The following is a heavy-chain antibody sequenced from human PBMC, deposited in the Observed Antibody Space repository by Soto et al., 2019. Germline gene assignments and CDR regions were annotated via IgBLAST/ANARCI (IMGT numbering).Heavy chain of an antibody. J-gene: IGHJ5*02. Sequence: SETLSLTCPVSGGYLICYDGSWLRQPPGKGLEWIGYIYYSGTTNYNPSFKSRVSISVDTSKDQLSLKLNSVTAADTAVYYCARSYNTTWTAWGPWGQGTLVTVSS. D-gene: IGHD1-20*01. CDR2: IYYSGTT. CDR3: ARSYNTTWTAWGP. CDR1: GGYLICYD. V-gene: IGHV4-59*01.